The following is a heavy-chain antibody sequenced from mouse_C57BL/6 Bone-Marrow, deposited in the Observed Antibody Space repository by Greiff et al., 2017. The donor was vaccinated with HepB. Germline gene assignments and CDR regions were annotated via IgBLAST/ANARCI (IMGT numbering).Heavy chain of an antibody. D-gene: IGHD2-14*01. V-gene: IGHV1-54*01. CDR1: GYAFTNYL. CDR3: ARAGTWYFDV. CDR2: INPGSGGT. J-gene: IGHJ1*03. Sequence: QVQLQQSGAELVRPGTSVKVSCKASGYAFTNYLIEWVKQRPGQGLEWIGVINPGSGGTNYNEKLKGKATLTADKSSSTAYMQLSGLTSEDSAVYFCARAGTWYFDVWGTGTTVTVSS.